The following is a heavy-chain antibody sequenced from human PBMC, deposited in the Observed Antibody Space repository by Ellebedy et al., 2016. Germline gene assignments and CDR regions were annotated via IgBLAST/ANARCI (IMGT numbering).Heavy chain of an antibody. Sequence: SETLSLTXTVSGVSFSSKNYWGWVRQTPEKGLEWIATIYYSGSTYSNPSLQSRVTISVDTSKNQFSLKLTSVTAADTALYYCVGAPSGSASYFLSPFDFWGQGILITVSS. D-gene: IGHD3-10*01. CDR2: IYYSGST. CDR3: VGAPSGSASYFLSPFDF. V-gene: IGHV4-39*07. J-gene: IGHJ4*02. CDR1: GVSFSSKNY.